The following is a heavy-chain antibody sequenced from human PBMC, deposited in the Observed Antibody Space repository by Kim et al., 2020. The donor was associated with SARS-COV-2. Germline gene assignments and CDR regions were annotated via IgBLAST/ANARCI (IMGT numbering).Heavy chain of an antibody. CDR3: AREIEYYFDY. Sequence: YRYYADSVKGRFTISGDNDKNSLYLQMNSLRAEDTAVYYCAREIEYYFDYWGQGTLVTVSS. J-gene: IGHJ4*02. V-gene: IGHV3-21*01. CDR2: YR.